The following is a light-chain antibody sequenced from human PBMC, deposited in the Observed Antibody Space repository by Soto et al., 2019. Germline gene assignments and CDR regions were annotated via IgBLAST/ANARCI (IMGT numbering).Light chain of an antibody. CDR1: QSISGW. CDR2: KAS. CDR3: QQYNNYGSWT. J-gene: IGKJ1*01. V-gene: IGKV1-5*03. Sequence: DIQMTQSPSTLSASVGDRVTITCRASQSISGWLAWYQQKPGKAPKLLIYKASTLESGVPSRFSGSGSGTEFTLTISSLQPDDFATYYCQQYNNYGSWTFVQGTRLEIK.